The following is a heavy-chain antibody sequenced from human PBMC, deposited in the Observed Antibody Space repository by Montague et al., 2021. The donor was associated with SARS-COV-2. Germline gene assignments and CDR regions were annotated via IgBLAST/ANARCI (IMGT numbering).Heavy chain of an antibody. CDR3: ARSREEFTSIAVIIAGGMHYFDS. J-gene: IGHJ4*02. V-gene: IGHV4-34*01. CDR2: INHSGST. D-gene: IGHD3-22*01. CDR1: GGSFSGYY. Sequence: SETLSLTCAVYGGSFSGYYWSWVRQAPGKGLEWIGEINHSGSTHXXPSLKSRASMSVDTSKNQFSLKMSSVTAADTAVFYCARSREEFTSIAVIIAGGMHYFDSRGQGTLVTVSS.